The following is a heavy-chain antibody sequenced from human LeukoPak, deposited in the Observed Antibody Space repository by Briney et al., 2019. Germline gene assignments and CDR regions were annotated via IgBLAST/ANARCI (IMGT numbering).Heavy chain of an antibody. CDR1: GFTFRNYG. J-gene: IGHJ2*01. CDR2: IWYDGSNK. Sequence: GGSLRLSCAASGFTFRNYGMHWVRQAPGKGLEWVAIIWYDGSNKYYIDSVKGRFTISRDNSENTLHLQMNNLRAEDTAVYCCATVRGTAGNWYIDLWGRGTLVTVSS. V-gene: IGHV3-33*01. CDR3: ATVRGTAGNWYIDL. D-gene: IGHD1-1*01.